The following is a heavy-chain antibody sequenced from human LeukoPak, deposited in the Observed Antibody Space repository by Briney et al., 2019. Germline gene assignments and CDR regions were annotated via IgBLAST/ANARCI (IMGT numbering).Heavy chain of an antibody. CDR3: ARDRPITMIVVAPSYYFDY. CDR1: GFTFSSYA. V-gene: IGHV3-30*04. CDR2: ISYDGSNK. D-gene: IGHD3-22*01. J-gene: IGHJ4*02. Sequence: GGSLRLSCAASGFTFSSYAMHWVRQAPGKGLEWVAVISYDGSNKYYADSVKGRFTISRDNSKNTLYLQMNSLRAEDTAVYYCARDRPITMIVVAPSYYFDYWGQGTLVTVSS.